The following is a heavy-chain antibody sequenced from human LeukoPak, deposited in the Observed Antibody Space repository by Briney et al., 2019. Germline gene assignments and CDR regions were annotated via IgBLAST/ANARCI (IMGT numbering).Heavy chain of an antibody. CDR1: GFTFSRNN. CDR3: ARVPVASDGTCFDS. Sequence: PGGSLRLSCAASGFTFSRNNMNWVRQAPGKGPEWISYISFSSDMIYYADSVKGRFTISRDNAKNSLYLQMNSLRAEDTAVYYCARVPVASDGTCFDSWGQGTLVIVSS. CDR2: ISFSSDMI. J-gene: IGHJ4*02. D-gene: IGHD6-13*01. V-gene: IGHV3-48*04.